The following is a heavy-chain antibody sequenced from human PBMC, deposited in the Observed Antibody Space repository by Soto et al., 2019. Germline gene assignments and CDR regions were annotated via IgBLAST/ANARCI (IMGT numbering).Heavy chain of an antibody. Sequence: QVQLVQSGAEVKKPGASVMVSCKGSGYSFITYGMSGVRQAPGQGLEWVGWISTYNGNTNYVESLQGTVTMTPNTTTSKGSMELRSLRSDDTAVYYCARGPTEYYAKSGDYCLDYWGQGTRGSVAP. D-gene: IGHD3-22*01. CDR3: ARGPTEYYAKSGDYCLDY. CDR2: ISTYNGNT. J-gene: IGHJ4*02. CDR1: GYSFITYG. V-gene: IGHV1-18*01.